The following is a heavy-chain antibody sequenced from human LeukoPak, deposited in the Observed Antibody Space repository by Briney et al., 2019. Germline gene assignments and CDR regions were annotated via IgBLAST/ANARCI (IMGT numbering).Heavy chain of an antibody. D-gene: IGHD6-13*01. J-gene: IGHJ5*02. Sequence: PGGSLRLSCAASGFTFSSYSMNWVRQAPGKGLEWVSSITISSSYIYYAESVKGRFTISRDNAKNALYLQMNSLRAEDSAVYYCARTLVAAPGTKGGPWGQGTLVTVSS. V-gene: IGHV3-21*04. CDR2: ITISSSYI. CDR3: ARTLVAAPGTKGGP. CDR1: GFTFSSYS.